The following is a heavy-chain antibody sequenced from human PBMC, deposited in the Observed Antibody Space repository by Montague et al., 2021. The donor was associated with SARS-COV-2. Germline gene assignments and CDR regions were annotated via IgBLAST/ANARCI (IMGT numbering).Heavy chain of an antibody. V-gene: IGHV4-59*11. CDR1: GGSMSDHY. D-gene: IGHD3-10*01. J-gene: IGHJ5*02. CDR2: IYYSGGI. CDR3: ARAVSVRRAVNWFDP. Sequence: SETLSLTCTVSGGSMSDHYLAWIRQPPGKGLEWLAYIYYSGGINSXASLKSRVSMSVDTSKNQFSLKLTSVTAADTAVYYCARAVSVRRAVNWFDPWGQGTLVTVSS.